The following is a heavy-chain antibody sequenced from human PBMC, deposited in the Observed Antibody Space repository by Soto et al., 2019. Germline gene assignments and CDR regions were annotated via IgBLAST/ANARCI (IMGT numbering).Heavy chain of an antibody. V-gene: IGHV1-8*01. D-gene: IGHD1-26*01. J-gene: IGHJ5*02. CDR1: GYTFTSYD. CDR2: MNPNSGNT. CDR3: ARGLYLGLGRRSAWFDP. Sequence: GASVKVSCKASGYTFTSYDINWVRQATGQGIEWMGWMNPNSGNTGYAQKFQGRVTMTRNTSISTAYMELSSLRSEDTAVYYCARGLYLGLGRRSAWFDPWGQGTLVTVSS.